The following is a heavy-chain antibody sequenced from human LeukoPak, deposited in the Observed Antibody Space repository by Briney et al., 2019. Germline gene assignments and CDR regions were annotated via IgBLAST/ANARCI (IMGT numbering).Heavy chain of an antibody. CDR2: ISSSSSTI. J-gene: IGHJ3*02. D-gene: IGHD6-13*01. CDR3: ARDRIAAAVDAFDI. CDR1: GFTFSSYS. Sequence: GGSLRLSCAASGFTFSSYSMNWVRQAPGKGLEWVSYISSSSSTIYYADSVKGRFTISRDNSKNTLYLQMNSLRAEDTAVYYCARDRIAAAVDAFDIWGQGTMVTVSS. V-gene: IGHV3-48*01.